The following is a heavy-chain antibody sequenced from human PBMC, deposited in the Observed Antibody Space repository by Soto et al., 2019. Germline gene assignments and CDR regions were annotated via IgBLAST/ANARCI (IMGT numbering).Heavy chain of an antibody. CDR3: AKDRTITMIVVPHAFDI. CDR2: ISGSGGGT. V-gene: IGHV3-23*01. J-gene: IGHJ3*02. Sequence: EVQLLESGGGLVQPGGSLRLSCAASGFTSSSYAMSWVRQAPGKGLVWVSTISGSGGGTYYADSVKGRFTISRDNSKNTFYLQMNNLRAEDTAVYYCAKDRTITMIVVPHAFDIWGQGTKVTVSS. D-gene: IGHD3-22*01. CDR1: GFTSSSYA.